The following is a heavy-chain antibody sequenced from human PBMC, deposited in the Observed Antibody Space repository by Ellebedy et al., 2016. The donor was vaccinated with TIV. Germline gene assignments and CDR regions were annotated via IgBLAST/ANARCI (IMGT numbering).Heavy chain of an antibody. CDR1: GFTFSNYA. Sequence: GESLKISCAASGFTFSNYAMTWVRQVTGPGLGWVSGISDTGITTYYADSAKGRFTISRDNSRSTLYLQMNSLRAEDTAVYYCVKGNSVYYYMDVWGKGTTVTVSS. J-gene: IGHJ6*03. CDR3: VKGNSVYYYMDV. V-gene: IGHV3-23*01. CDR2: ISDTGITT. D-gene: IGHD4-23*01.